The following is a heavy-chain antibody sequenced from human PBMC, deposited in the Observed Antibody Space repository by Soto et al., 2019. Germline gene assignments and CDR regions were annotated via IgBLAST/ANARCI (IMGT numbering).Heavy chain of an antibody. J-gene: IGHJ6*03. CDR1: GGSFSGYY. CDR3: ARSEGYCSGGSCNYYYYMDV. D-gene: IGHD2-15*01. Sequence: SETLSLTCAVYGGSFSGYYWSWIRQPPGKGLEWIGEINHSGSTNYNPSLKSRVTISVDTSKNQFSLKLSSVTAADTAVYYCARSEGYCSGGSCNYYYYMDVWGKGTTVTVSS. V-gene: IGHV4-34*01. CDR2: INHSGST.